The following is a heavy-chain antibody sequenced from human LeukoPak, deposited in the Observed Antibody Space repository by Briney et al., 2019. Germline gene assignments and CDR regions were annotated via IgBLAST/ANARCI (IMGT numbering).Heavy chain of an antibody. CDR1: GGSISSYY. CDR3: ARDIVSGGSGYLGY. D-gene: IGHD2-15*01. V-gene: IGHV4-4*07. Sequence: SETLSLTCTVSGGSISSYYWSWIRQPAGKGLEWIGRIYTSGSTNYNPSLKSRVTMSVDTSKNQFSLKLSSVTAADTAVYYCARDIVSGGSGYLGYWGQGTLVTVSS. CDR2: IYTSGST. J-gene: IGHJ4*02.